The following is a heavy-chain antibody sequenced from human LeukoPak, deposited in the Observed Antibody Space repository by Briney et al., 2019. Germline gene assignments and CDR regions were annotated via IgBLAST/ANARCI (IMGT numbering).Heavy chain of an antibody. CDR2: TFYSGYT. CDR1: GGSFSSDVSY. CDR3: VRQVTSSGWQNWFDP. V-gene: IGHV4-39*01. Sequence: PSETLSLTCTVSGGSFSSDVSYWGWIRQSPEKGLQWIASTFYSGYTYYNPSLKSRVTTSVDSSKKQFSLKLTSVTAADTAVYYCVRQVTSSGWQNWFDPWGQGTLVIVSS. J-gene: IGHJ5*02. D-gene: IGHD6-19*01.